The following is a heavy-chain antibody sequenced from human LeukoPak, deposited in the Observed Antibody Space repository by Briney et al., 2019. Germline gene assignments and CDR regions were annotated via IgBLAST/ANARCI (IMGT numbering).Heavy chain of an antibody. V-gene: IGHV3-23*01. D-gene: IGHD3-3*01. Sequence: GGSLRLSCAASGFTCSSYAMSWVRQAPGKGLEWVSAISGSGGSTYCADSVKCRFTISRDNSKHTLYLQMNSLRAEGTAVYYCAKASIPFCSGYCPLDYWGQGTLVTVSS. J-gene: IGHJ4*02. CDR2: ISGSGGST. CDR3: AKASIPFCSGYCPLDY. CDR1: GFTCSSYA.